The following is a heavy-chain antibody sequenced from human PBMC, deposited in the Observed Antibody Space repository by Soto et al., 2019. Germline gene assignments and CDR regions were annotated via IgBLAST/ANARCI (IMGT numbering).Heavy chain of an antibody. D-gene: IGHD2-21*02. CDR3: AREARYCLGFDP. J-gene: IGHJ5*02. CDR2: IYYSGST. Sequence: SETLSLTCTVSGGSISSYYWSWIRQPPGKGLEWIGYIYYSGSTNYNPSLKSRVTISVDTSKNQFSLKLSSVTAADTAVYYCAREARYCLGFDPWGQGTLVTVSS. V-gene: IGHV4-59*01. CDR1: GGSISSYY.